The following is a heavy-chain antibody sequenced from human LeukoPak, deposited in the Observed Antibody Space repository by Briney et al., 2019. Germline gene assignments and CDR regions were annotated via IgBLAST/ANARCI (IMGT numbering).Heavy chain of an antibody. CDR3: ARDYYGSVRASRLY. D-gene: IGHD3-10*01. Sequence: GGSLRLSCAASGFTFSSYAMHWVRQAPGKGLEWVAVISYDGSNKYYADSVKGRFTISRDNSKNTLYLQMNSLRAEDTAVYYCARDYYGSVRASRLYWGQGTLVTVPS. J-gene: IGHJ4*02. V-gene: IGHV3-30-3*01. CDR1: GFTFSSYA. CDR2: ISYDGSNK.